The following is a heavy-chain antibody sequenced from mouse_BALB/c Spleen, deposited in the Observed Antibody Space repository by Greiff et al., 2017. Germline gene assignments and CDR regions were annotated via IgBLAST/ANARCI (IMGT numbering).Heavy chain of an antibody. V-gene: IGHV2-9*02. CDR2: IWAGGST. CDR3: ASYYRSLYYAMDY. Sequence: VQLVESGPGLVAPSQSLSITCTVSGFSLTSYGVHWVRQPPGKGLEWLGVIWAGGSTNYNSALMSRLSISKDNSKSQVFLKMNSLQTDDTAMYYCASYYRSLYYAMDYWGQGTSVTVSS. J-gene: IGHJ4*01. CDR1: GFSLTSYG. D-gene: IGHD2-14*01.